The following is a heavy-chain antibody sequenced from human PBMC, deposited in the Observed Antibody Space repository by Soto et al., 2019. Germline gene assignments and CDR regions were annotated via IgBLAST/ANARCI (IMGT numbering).Heavy chain of an antibody. J-gene: IGHJ4*02. D-gene: IGHD2-2*01. CDR3: ARGYCRRPSCSHFDC. Sequence: QVLLLESGGGVVQPGRSLRLSCAASGFTFSSYAVHWVRQAPGKGLEWVAVMSYDGSNKYYADSVKGRFTISSDNSKNTLYLQMNSLGTEDTAVYYCARGYCRRPSCSHFDCWGQGTLVTVSS. V-gene: IGHV3-30-3*01. CDR2: MSYDGSNK. CDR1: GFTFSSYA.